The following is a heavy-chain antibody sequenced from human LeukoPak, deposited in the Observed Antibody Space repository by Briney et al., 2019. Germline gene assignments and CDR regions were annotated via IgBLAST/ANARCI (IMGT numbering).Heavy chain of an antibody. J-gene: IGHJ4*02. CDR2: INHSGST. Sequence: ASETLSLTCAVYGGSFSGYYWSWIRQPPGKGLEWIGEINHSGSTNYNPSLKSRVTISVDTSKNQFSLKLGSVTAADTAVYYCARGQKEYYYGSGSPHFDYWGQGTLVTVSS. CDR1: GGSFSGYY. V-gene: IGHV4-34*01. CDR3: ARGQKEYYYGSGSPHFDY. D-gene: IGHD3-10*01.